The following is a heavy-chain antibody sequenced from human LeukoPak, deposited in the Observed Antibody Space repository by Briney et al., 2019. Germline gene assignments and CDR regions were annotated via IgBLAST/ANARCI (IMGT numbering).Heavy chain of an antibody. J-gene: IGHJ4*02. D-gene: IGHD5-18*01. CDR2: ISGSGGST. CDR3: AKDREGYSYGFPYFDY. CDR1: GFTFSSYW. Sequence: GGSLRLSCAASGFTFSSYWMHWFRQAPAKGLEWVSAISGSGGSTYYADSVKGRFTISRDNSKNTLYLQMNSLRAEDTAVYYCAKDREGYSYGFPYFDYWGQGTLVTVSS. V-gene: IGHV3-23*01.